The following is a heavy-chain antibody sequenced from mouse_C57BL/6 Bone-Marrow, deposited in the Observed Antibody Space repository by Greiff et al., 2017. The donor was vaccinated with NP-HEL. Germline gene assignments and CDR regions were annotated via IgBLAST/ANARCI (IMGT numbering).Heavy chain of an antibody. CDR3: ADYYGSSYGYFDV. J-gene: IGHJ1*03. D-gene: IGHD1-1*01. CDR2: IYPRSGNT. Sequence: VQLQQSGAELARPGASVKLSCKASGYTFTSYGISWVKQRTGQGLELIGEIYPRSGNTYYNEKFKGKATLTADKSSSTAYMELRSLTSEDSAVYFCADYYGSSYGYFDVWGTGTTVTVSS. CDR1: GYTFTSYG. V-gene: IGHV1-81*01.